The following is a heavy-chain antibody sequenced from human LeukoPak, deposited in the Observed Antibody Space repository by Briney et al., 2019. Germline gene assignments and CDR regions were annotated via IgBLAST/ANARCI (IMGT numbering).Heavy chain of an antibody. D-gene: IGHD3-22*01. CDR2: ISSSGSTI. Sequence: GRSLRLSCAASGFTFSSYEMNWVRQAPGKGLEWGSYISSSGSTIYYADSVKGRFTISRDNAKNSLYLQMNSLSAEDTAVYYCTTPYYYDSSGYSDYWGQGTLVTVSS. CDR1: GFTFSSYE. CDR3: TTPYYYDSSGYSDY. J-gene: IGHJ4*02. V-gene: IGHV3-48*03.